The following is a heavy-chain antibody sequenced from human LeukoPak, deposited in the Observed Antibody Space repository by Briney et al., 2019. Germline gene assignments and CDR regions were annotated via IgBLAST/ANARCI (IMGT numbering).Heavy chain of an antibody. CDR1: GYTFTGYY. V-gene: IGHV1-2*06. CDR3: ARDLGLYGYCSGGSCYSEDY. Sequence: GASVKVSRKASGYTFTGYYMHWVRQAPGQGLEWMGRINPNSGGTNYAQKFQGRVTMTRDTSISTAYMELSRLRSDDTAVYYCARDLGLYGYCSGGSCYSEDYWGQGTLVTVSS. CDR2: INPNSGGT. J-gene: IGHJ4*02. D-gene: IGHD2-15*01.